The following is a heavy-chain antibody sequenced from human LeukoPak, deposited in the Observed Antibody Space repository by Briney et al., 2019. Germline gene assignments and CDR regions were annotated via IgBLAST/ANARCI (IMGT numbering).Heavy chain of an antibody. CDR3: ARDRSGSYFGDDDAFDI. CDR2: IYYTGST. D-gene: IGHD1-26*01. Sequence: SETLSLTCTVSGGSISRFHWSWIRQPPGKGPEWIGYIYYTGSTNYNPSLKSRVTLSVDTSKNQFSLKLRSVTAADTAVYYCARDRSGSYFGDDDAFDIWGQGTMVTVS. CDR1: GGSISRFH. J-gene: IGHJ3*02. V-gene: IGHV4-59*01.